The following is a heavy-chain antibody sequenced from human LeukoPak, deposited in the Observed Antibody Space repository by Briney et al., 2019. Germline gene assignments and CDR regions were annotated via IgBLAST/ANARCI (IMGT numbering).Heavy chain of an antibody. J-gene: IGHJ5*02. Sequence: PSQTLSLTCAVYGVSFSGYYWSWIRHPPGKGLEWIGEINHSVRTNYNPSLKSRVTISVDTSKNQFYLKLSSVTAADTAVYYCARGGYCSSTRCYTYWFDPWGQGTLVTVSS. CDR1: GVSFSGYY. D-gene: IGHD2-2*02. CDR2: INHSVRT. V-gene: IGHV4-34*01. CDR3: ARGGYCSSTRCYTYWFDP.